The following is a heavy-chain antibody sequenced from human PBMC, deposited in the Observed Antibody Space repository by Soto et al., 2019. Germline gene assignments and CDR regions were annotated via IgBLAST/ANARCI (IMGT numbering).Heavy chain of an antibody. D-gene: IGHD3-3*01. CDR1: GYTFTSYA. CDR2: INAGNGNT. J-gene: IGHJ5*02. V-gene: IGHV1-3*05. CDR3: ARDSGTYYDCWSGYHNWFDP. Sequence: QVQLVQSGAEEKKPGASVKVSCKASGYTFTSYAMHWVRQAPGQRLEWMGWINAGNGNTKYSQKFQGRVTITRDTSXXTXDXXLSSLRSEDTAVYYCARDSGTYYDCWSGYHNWFDPWGQGTLVTVSS.